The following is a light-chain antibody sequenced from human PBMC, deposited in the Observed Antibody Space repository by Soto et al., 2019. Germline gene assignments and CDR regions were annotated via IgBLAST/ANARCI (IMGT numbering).Light chain of an antibody. CDR2: KAS. J-gene: IGKJ1*01. CDR1: RSISSW. CDR3: QQYQNYWT. V-gene: IGKV1-5*03. Sequence: DIQMTQSPSTLSASVGDRVTITCRASRSISSWLAWYQQKPGKAPKVLIHKASSLESGVPSRFSGTGSGTEFTLTISSLQPDDSATYYCQQYQNYWTFGQGTKVEIK.